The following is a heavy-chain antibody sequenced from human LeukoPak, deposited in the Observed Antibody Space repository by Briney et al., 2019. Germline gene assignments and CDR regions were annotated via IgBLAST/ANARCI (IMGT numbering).Heavy chain of an antibody. Sequence: SETLSLTCTVSGGSISSYYWSWIRQPAGKGLEWIGRIYTSGSTNYNPSLKSRVTMSVDTSKNQFSLKLSSVTAADTAVYYCARDYYYDSSGYHSDAFDIWGQGTMVTVSS. CDR2: IYTSGST. D-gene: IGHD3-22*01. CDR1: GGSISSYY. CDR3: ARDYYYDSSGYHSDAFDI. V-gene: IGHV4-4*07. J-gene: IGHJ3*02.